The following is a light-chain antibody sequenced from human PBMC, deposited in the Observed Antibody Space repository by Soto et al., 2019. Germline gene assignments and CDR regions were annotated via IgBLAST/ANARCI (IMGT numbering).Light chain of an antibody. CDR1: SSDVGGYNY. Sequence: QSVLTQPSSVSGSPGQSITISCTGTSSDVGGYNYVSWYQQHPGKAPTLMIYDVSNRPSGVSNRFSGSKSGNTASLTISGLQAEDEADDYGSSYTSSNTLLYVFGPGTKLTVL. CDR3: SSYTSSNTLLYV. J-gene: IGLJ1*01. V-gene: IGLV2-14*01. CDR2: DVS.